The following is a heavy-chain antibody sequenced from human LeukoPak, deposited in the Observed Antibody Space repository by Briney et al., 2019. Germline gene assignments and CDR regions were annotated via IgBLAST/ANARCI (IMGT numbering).Heavy chain of an antibody. D-gene: IGHD1/OR15-1a*01. CDR1: GGSISGYY. CDR2: VYDTGAT. CDR3: ARLPLIATTRGGFDP. V-gene: IGHV4-59*08. J-gene: IGHJ5*02. Sequence: SEALSLTCTVSGGSISGYYRSWIRQPPGKRLEWIGYVYDTGATNYNPSLKSRFTISIDTSKNQFSLYQSSVTAADTAVYYCARLPLIATTRGGFDPWGQGTLVTVSS.